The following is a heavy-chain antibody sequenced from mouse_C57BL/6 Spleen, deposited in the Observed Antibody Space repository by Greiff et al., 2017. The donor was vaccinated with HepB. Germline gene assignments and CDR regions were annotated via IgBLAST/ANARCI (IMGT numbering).Heavy chain of an antibody. Sequence: EVKLQESGGGLVKPGGSLKLSCAASGFTFSDYGMHWVRQAPEKGLEWVAYISSGSSTIYYADTVKGRFTISRDNAKNTLFLQMTSLRSEDTAMYYCARHDGAWFAYWGQGTLVTVSA. CDR2: ISSGSSTI. D-gene: IGHD2-12*01. CDR3: ARHDGAWFAY. V-gene: IGHV5-17*01. J-gene: IGHJ3*01. CDR1: GFTFSDYG.